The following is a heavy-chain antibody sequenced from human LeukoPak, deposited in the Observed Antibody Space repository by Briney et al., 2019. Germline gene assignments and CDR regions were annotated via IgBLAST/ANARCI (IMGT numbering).Heavy chain of an antibody. Sequence: SETLSLTCTVSGGSISSYYWSWIRQPPGKGLEWIGYIYYSGSTNYNPSLKSRVTISVDTSKNQFSLKLSSVTAADTAVYYCARGGSSYYSAPWGQGTLVTLSS. D-gene: IGHD2-15*01. V-gene: IGHV4-59*01. CDR2: IYYSGST. J-gene: IGHJ5*02. CDR3: ARGGSSYYSAP. CDR1: GGSISSYY.